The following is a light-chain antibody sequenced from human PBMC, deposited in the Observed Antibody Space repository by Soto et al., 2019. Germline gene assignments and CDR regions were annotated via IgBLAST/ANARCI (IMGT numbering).Light chain of an antibody. V-gene: IGLV1-51*01. CDR1: SSNIVNNY. CDR2: DNN. Sequence: QSVLTQPPSVSAAPGQKVTISCSGSSSNIVNNYVSWYQQLPGTAPKLLIYDNNKRPSGIPDRFSDSKSGTSATLAITGLQTGDEADYYCGTWDSRLSAYVFGTGTKVTAL. J-gene: IGLJ1*01. CDR3: GTWDSRLSAYV.